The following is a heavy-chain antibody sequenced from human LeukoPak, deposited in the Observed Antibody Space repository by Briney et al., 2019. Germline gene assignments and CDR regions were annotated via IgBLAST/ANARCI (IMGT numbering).Heavy chain of an antibody. CDR3: ARRIAAAGTPFDY. J-gene: IGHJ4*02. CDR2: IYYSGST. D-gene: IGHD6-13*01. V-gene: IGHV4-59*08. CDR1: GGSISSYY. Sequence: SETLSLTCTVSGGSISSYYWSWIRQPPGKGLEWIGYIYYSGSTNYNPSLKSRVTISVDTSENQFSLKLSSVTAADTAVYYCARRIAAAGTPFDYWGQGTLVTVSS.